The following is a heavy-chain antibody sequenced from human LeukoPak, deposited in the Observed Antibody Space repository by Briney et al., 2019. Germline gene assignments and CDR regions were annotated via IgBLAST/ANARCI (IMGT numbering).Heavy chain of an antibody. J-gene: IGHJ4*02. D-gene: IGHD2-15*01. Sequence: GGSLILSGAASGFNYNSHAMSWVRQAPGKGLECVSAISGSGGSTYYADSVKGRFSISRDNSKKTLYLQMNSLRAEDTAVYYCAKAGAYCSGGSCYSYFDYWGQGSLVTASS. CDR2: ISGSGGST. CDR1: GFNYNSHA. V-gene: IGHV3-23*01. CDR3: AKAGAYCSGGSCYSYFDY.